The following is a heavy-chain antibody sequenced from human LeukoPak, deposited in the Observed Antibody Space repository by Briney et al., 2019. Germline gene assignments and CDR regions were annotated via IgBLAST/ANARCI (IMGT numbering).Heavy chain of an antibody. CDR3: ARGDYDSSGYYSGWYFDL. J-gene: IGHJ2*01. Sequence: GGSLRLSCAASGFTFSSYAMHWVRQAPGKGLESVAVISYDGSNKYYADSVKGRFTISRDNSKNTLYLQMNSLRAEDTAVYYCARGDYDSSGYYSGWYFDLWGRGTLVTVSS. CDR1: GFTFSSYA. CDR2: ISYDGSNK. V-gene: IGHV3-30-3*01. D-gene: IGHD3-22*01.